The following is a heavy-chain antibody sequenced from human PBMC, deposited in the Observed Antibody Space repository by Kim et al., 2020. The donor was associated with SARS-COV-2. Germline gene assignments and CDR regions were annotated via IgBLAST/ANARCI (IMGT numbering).Heavy chain of an antibody. CDR2: INHSGST. Sequence: SETLSLTCAVYGVSFSGYYWSWIRQPPGKGLEWIGEINHSGSTNYNPSLKSRVTISVDTSKNQFFLKLSSVTAADTAVYYCARVGLAAAGPPYYYYYGMDVWGQGTTVTVSS. V-gene: IGHV4-34*01. CDR3: ARVGLAAAGPPYYYYYGMDV. CDR1: GVSFSGYY. J-gene: IGHJ6*02. D-gene: IGHD6-13*01.